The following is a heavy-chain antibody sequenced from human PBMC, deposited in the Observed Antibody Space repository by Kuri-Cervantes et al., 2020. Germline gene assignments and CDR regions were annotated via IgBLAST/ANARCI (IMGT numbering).Heavy chain of an antibody. J-gene: IGHJ1*01. CDR3: AKWLAHSFDSSGFYSD. V-gene: IGHV3-33*06. D-gene: IGHD3-22*01. CDR2: IWYDGSNK. Sequence: GESLKISCAASGFTFSSYGMHWVRQAPGKGLEWVAVIWYDGSNKYYADSVKGRFTISRDNSKNTLYLQMNSLRVDDTAVYFCAKWLAHSFDSSGFYSDWGQGTLVTVSS. CDR1: GFTFSSYG.